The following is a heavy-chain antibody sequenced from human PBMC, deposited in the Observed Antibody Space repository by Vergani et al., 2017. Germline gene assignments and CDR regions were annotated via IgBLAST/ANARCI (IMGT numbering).Heavy chain of an antibody. Sequence: QVQLVQSGVEVKKPGASVKVSCKASGYTFTSYGFSWVRQAPGQGLEWMGWINTYNGNTNYAQKLQGRVTMTTDTSTSTAYMELRSLRSDDTAVYYCAREDIDMVTILDYYYGMDVWGQGTTVTVSS. J-gene: IGHJ6*02. CDR1: GYTFTSYG. V-gene: IGHV1-18*01. CDR3: AREDIDMVTILDYYYGMDV. CDR2: INTYNGNT. D-gene: IGHD5-18*01.